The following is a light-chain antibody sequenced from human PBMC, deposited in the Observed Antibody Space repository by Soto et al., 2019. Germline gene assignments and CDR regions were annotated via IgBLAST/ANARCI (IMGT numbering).Light chain of an antibody. CDR2: GAS. Sequence: EIVLTQSPGTLSLSPGERATLSCRASQSVSSSYLAWYQQKPGQAPRLLIYGASSRATGIPDRFSGSGSGTYFILSISRLEPEDFAVYYCQQYGSSPQTFGQGTKV. V-gene: IGKV3-20*01. CDR1: QSVSSSY. J-gene: IGKJ1*01. CDR3: QQYGSSPQT.